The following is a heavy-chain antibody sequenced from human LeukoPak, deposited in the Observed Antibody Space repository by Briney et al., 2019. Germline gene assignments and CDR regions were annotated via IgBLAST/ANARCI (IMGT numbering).Heavy chain of an antibody. V-gene: IGHV4-4*07. CDR3: ARDIVPLGFGAFDI. J-gene: IGHJ3*02. CDR1: GGSISSYY. Sequence: SETLSLTCTVSGGSISSYYWSWIRQPAGKGLEWIGRIYTSGSTNYNPSLKSRVTMSVDTSKNQFSLKLSSVTAADTAVYYCARDIVPLGFGAFDIWGQGTMVTVSS. CDR2: IYTSGST. D-gene: IGHD1-26*01.